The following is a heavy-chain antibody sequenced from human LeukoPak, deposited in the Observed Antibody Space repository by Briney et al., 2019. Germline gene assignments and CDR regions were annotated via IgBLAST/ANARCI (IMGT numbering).Heavy chain of an antibody. CDR3: ARGKYTAKDD. Sequence: GGSLTLSCAASGFTFSIYWMQWVRHAPGKGLVWVSRISSEGTSTNYADSVKGRLTISRDNANNTLSLQMNSLRAEDTAVYYCARGKYTAKDDWGQGTLVTVAS. D-gene: IGHD5-18*01. CDR2: ISSEGTST. CDR1: GFTFSIYW. V-gene: IGHV3-74*01. J-gene: IGHJ4*02.